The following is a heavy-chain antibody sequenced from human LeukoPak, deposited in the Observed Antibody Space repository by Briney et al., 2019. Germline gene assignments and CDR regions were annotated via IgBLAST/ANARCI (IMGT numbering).Heavy chain of an antibody. J-gene: IGHJ5*02. CDR3: AKGVRSGTYYNCFDP. V-gene: IGHV3-43*02. D-gene: IGHD1-26*01. Sequence: GGSLRLSCVASGFTLDDYALHWVRQAPGKGLEWISPISGDGGNTYYADSVKGRFTISRDNSKNSLYLQMSSLRAEDTALYYCAKGVRSGTYYNCFDPWGQGTLVTVSS. CDR2: ISGDGGNT. CDR1: GFTLDDYA.